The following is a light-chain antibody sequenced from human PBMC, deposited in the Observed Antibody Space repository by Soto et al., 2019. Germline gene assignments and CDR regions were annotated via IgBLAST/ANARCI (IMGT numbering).Light chain of an antibody. CDR2: ATS. Sequence: DIQMTQSPSSLSASVGVRVTITCRASQNISSCLNGYQQKPGKAPQLLIDATSSLQTGVPSRFSASGSGTDFNLVISDLQPEDSATYYCQQGYSSRWTSGRGTKVEI. CDR3: QQGYSSRWT. V-gene: IGKV1-39*01. J-gene: IGKJ1*01. CDR1: QNISSC.